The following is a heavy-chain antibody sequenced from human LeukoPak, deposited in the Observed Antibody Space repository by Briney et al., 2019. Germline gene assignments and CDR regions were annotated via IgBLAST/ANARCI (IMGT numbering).Heavy chain of an antibody. CDR2: ISSSSSYI. V-gene: IGHV3-21*01. D-gene: IGHD3-10*01. CDR3: AREGNYYGSGSYYNPGWFDP. CDR1: GFTFSSYS. J-gene: IGHJ5*02. Sequence: EGSLRLSCAASGFTFSSYSMNWVRQAPGKGLEWVSSISSSSSYIYYADSVKGRFTISRDNAKNSLYLQMNSLRAEDTAVYYCAREGNYYGSGSYYNPGWFDPWGQGTLVTVSS.